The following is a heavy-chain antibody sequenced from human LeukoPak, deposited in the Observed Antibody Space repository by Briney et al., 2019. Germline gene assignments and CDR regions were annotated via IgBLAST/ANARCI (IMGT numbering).Heavy chain of an antibody. CDR3: AREGAFIYSSGWKSFYFDY. V-gene: IGHV3-21*01. Sequence: PGGSLRLSCAASGFTFSSYSMNWVRQAPGKGLEWVSSISSSSSYIYYADSVKGRFTISRDNAKNSLYLQMNSLRAEDTAVYYCAREGAFIYSSGWKSFYFDYWGQGTLVTVSS. J-gene: IGHJ4*02. CDR2: ISSSSSYI. CDR1: GFTFSSYS. D-gene: IGHD6-19*01.